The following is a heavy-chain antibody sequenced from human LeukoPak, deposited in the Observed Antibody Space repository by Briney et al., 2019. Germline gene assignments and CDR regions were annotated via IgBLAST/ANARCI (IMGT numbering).Heavy chain of an antibody. J-gene: IGHJ4*02. Sequence: SGPTLVNPTQTLTLTSTFSGFSLSASAVGVGWIRQPPGKALEWLARIDWDDDKYYSTSLKTRLTISKDTSKNQVVLTMTNMDPVDTATYYCARMIYYYDSSGYPAGFDYWGQGTLVTVSS. CDR1: GFSLSASAVG. CDR2: IDWDDDK. D-gene: IGHD3-22*01. CDR3: ARMIYYYDSSGYPAGFDY. V-gene: IGHV2-70*11.